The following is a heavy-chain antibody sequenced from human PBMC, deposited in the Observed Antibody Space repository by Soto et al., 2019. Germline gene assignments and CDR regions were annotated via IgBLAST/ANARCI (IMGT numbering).Heavy chain of an antibody. CDR2: ISYDGSNK. J-gene: IGHJ6*02. CDR1: GFTFSSYG. V-gene: IGHV3-30*18. Sequence: GESLKISCAASGFTFSSYGMHWVRQAPGKGLEWVAVISYDGSNKYYADSVKGRFTISRDNSKNTLYLQMNSLRAEDTAVYYCAKELIAVAGVKNPRQYYYYGMDVWGQGTTVTVSS. CDR3: AKELIAVAGVKNPRQYYYYGMDV. D-gene: IGHD6-19*01.